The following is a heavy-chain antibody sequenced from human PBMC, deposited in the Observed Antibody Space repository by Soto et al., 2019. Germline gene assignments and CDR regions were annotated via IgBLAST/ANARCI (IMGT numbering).Heavy chain of an antibody. CDR3: STGLGTYYSRFDY. D-gene: IGHD3-10*01. J-gene: IGHJ4*02. CDR1: GFTFTRAW. V-gene: IGHV3-15*07. CDR2: IKSGIDGEAT. Sequence: EVQLVESGGGLVKPGGSLTLSCAASGFTFTRAWMNWVRQAPGKGLEWVGRIKSGIDGEATDYGAPVKGRFTISRDDSRNTLSLQMNSLKTEDTAIYYCSTGLGTYYSRFDYWGRGTLVTVSS.